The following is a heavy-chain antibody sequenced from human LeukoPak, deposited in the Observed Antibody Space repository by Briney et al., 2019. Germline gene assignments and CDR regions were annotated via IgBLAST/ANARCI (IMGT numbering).Heavy chain of an antibody. Sequence: GGSLRLSCVASEFTFSSYGVHWVRQAPGKGLEWVAVIWYDGSNKYYADSVKGRFTISRDNSKNTLYLQMNSLRAEDTAVYYCASVVPDYWGQGTLVTVSS. CDR3: ASVVPDY. CDR2: IWYDGSNK. J-gene: IGHJ4*02. CDR1: EFTFSSYG. V-gene: IGHV3-33*08. D-gene: IGHD2-2*01.